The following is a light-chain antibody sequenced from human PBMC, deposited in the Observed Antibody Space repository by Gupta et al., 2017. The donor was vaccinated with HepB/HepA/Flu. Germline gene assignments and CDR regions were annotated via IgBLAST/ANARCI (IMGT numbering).Light chain of an antibody. CDR3: SSYTSSSTSYV. Sequence: QSALTQPAPVSGSPGQSITISGTRTSSDVGGYNYVSWYQQHPGKAPKVIIYNVSNRPSGVSNRFSGSKSGNTASLTISGLQAEDEADYYCSSYTSSSTSYVFGTGTKVTVL. J-gene: IGLJ1*01. CDR1: SSDVGGYNY. CDR2: NVS. V-gene: IGLV2-14*01.